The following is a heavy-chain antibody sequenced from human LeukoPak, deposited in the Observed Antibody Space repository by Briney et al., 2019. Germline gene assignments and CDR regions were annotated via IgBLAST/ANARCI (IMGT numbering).Heavy chain of an antibody. CDR1: GFTFSSYW. D-gene: IGHD6-6*01. J-gene: IGHJ4*02. CDR3: ARLRWGRSSNTYFDH. CDR2: IKEDGSEK. V-gene: IGHV3-7*01. Sequence: GGSLRLSCAASGFTFSSYWMSWVRQAPGNGLEWVANIKEDGSEKYYVDSVKGRFTISRDNAKNSLYLQMNSLRAEDTAVYYCARLRWGRSSNTYFDHWGQGTLVTVSS.